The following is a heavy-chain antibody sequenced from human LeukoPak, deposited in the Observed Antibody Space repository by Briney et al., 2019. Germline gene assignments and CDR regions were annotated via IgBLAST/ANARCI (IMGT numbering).Heavy chain of an antibody. CDR3: ARLGFLEWLLYGYYYMDV. D-gene: IGHD3-3*02. CDR1: GFTFSSYG. CDR2: IRYDGSNK. Sequence: PGGSLRLSCAASGFTFSSYGMHWVRQAPGKGLEWVAFIRYDGSNKYYADSVKGRFTISRDNSKNTLYLQMNSLRAEDTAVYYCARLGFLEWLLYGYYYMDVWGKGTTVTVSS. V-gene: IGHV3-30*02. J-gene: IGHJ6*03.